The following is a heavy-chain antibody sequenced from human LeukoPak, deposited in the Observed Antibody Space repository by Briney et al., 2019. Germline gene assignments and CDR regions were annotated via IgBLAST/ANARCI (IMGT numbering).Heavy chain of an antibody. CDR3: ARCPKQVGFAYWHFDL. D-gene: IGHD1-26*01. J-gene: IGHJ2*01. Sequence: ASVKVSCKTSGYTLTGNYLHWVRQAPGQGLEWMGWINPDSGATNYAQKFQGRVTMTRDTSISTGYMELSRLRSDDTAVYYCARCPKQVGFAYWHFDLWGRGTVVTVSS. CDR1: GYTLTGNY. CDR2: INPDSGAT. V-gene: IGHV1-2*02.